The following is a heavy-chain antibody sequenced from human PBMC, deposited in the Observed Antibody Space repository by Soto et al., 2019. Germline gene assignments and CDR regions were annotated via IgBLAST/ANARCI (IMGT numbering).Heavy chain of an antibody. V-gene: IGHV4-59*01. CDR2: IYYSGST. D-gene: IGHD6-19*01. CDR1: GGSMTRYF. J-gene: IGHJ5*02. CDR3: AGATSGWYVSGFDP. Sequence: SETLSLTCTVSGGSMTRYFGSWIRQPPGKGLEWIGYIYYSGSTNYNTTLKSRVTISVDTSKSQFSLKLTSVTAADTAMYDCAGATSGWYVSGFDPWGQGTLVTVSS.